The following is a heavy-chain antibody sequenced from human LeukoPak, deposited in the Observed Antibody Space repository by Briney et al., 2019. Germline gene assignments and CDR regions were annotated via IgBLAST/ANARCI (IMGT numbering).Heavy chain of an antibody. V-gene: IGHV1-8*01. CDR1: GYTFTSYD. CDR3: ARVGYDILTGYPYYFDY. Sequence: ASVKVSCKASGYTFTSYDINWVRQATGQGLEWMGWMNPNSGNTGYAQKFQGRVTMTRNTSISTAYMELSSLRSEDTAVYYCARVGYDILTGYPYYFDYWGQGTLVTVSS. D-gene: IGHD3-9*01. CDR2: MNPNSGNT. J-gene: IGHJ4*02.